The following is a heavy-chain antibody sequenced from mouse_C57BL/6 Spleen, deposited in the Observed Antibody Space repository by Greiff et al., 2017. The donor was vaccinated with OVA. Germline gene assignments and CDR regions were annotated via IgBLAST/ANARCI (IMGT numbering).Heavy chain of an antibody. D-gene: IGHD2-5*01. Sequence: QVQLQQPGAELVRPGTSVKLSCKASGYTFTSYWMHWVKQRPGQGLEWIGVIDPSDSYTNFNQKFKGKATLTVDTSSSTAYMHLSSLTSEDSAVYYCAVSYYSNYGGWFAYWGQGTLVTVSA. J-gene: IGHJ3*01. CDR1: GYTFTSYW. CDR2: IDPSDSYT. CDR3: AVSYYSNYGGWFAY. V-gene: IGHV1-59*01.